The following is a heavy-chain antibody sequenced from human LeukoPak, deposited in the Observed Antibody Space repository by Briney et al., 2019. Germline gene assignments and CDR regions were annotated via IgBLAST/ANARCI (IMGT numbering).Heavy chain of an antibody. CDR1: GGSFSGYY. V-gene: IGHV4-34*01. CDR3: ARGPKLTRGVTNWFDP. CDR2: INHSGST. Sequence: SETLSLTCAVYGGSFSGYYWSWIRQPPGKGLQWIGEINHSGSTNYNPSLKSRVTMSVNTSKNQFSLNLSSVTAADTAVYYCARGPKLTRGVTNWFDPWGQGTLVTVSS. J-gene: IGHJ5*02. D-gene: IGHD3-10*01.